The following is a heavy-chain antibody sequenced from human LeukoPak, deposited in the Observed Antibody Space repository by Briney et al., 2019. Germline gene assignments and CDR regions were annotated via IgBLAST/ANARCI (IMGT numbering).Heavy chain of an antibody. J-gene: IGHJ5*02. CDR1: GYSISSGYY. D-gene: IGHD4-23*01. CDR2: IYYSGST. V-gene: IGHV4-38-2*02. Sequence: SETLSLTCTGSGYSISSGYYWGWIRQPPGKGLEWIGSIYYSGSTYYNPSLKSRVTISVDTSKNQFSLKLSSVTAADTAVYYCARATDYGGWFDPWGQGTLVTVSS. CDR3: ARATDYGGWFDP.